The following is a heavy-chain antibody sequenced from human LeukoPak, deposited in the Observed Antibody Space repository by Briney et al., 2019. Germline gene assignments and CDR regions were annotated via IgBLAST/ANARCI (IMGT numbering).Heavy chain of an antibody. V-gene: IGHV3-23*01. J-gene: IGHJ4*02. CDR3: AKSVDSIVTLFDY. CDR1: GFTFNAFG. D-gene: IGHD2-21*01. Sequence: HAGGSLRLSCAASGFTFNAFGMNWVRQAPEKGLEWVSSISSSGANIYYAVSVKGWFTISRDNSKNTIYLQVNSLRAEDTAVYYCAKSVDSIVTLFDYWGQGTLVAVSS. CDR2: ISSSGANI.